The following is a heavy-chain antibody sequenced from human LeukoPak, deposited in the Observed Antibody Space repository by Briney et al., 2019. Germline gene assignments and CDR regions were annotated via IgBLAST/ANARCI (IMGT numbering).Heavy chain of an antibody. V-gene: IGHV4-31*03. CDR1: GGSISSGGYY. CDR3: ARVALSRGMVDY. CDR2: IYYSGST. D-gene: IGHD2/OR15-2a*01. J-gene: IGHJ4*02. Sequence: SQTLSLTCTVSGGSISSGGYYWSWIRQHPGEGLEWIGSIYYSGSTYYSSSFRNRVTISLDTSTRQFSLKLSSVTAADTAVFYCARVALSRGMVDYWGQGTLVTVSS.